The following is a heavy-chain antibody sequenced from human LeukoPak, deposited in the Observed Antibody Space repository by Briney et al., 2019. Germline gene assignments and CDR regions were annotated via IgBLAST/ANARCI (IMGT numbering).Heavy chain of an antibody. CDR1: GFTFSSYW. J-gene: IGHJ4*02. Sequence: GGALRLCCAASGFTFSSYWMHWVRQAPGKGLGWVSRINSDGSSTSYADSVKGRFTISRDNATTTLYLQMNSLRAEDTAVYYCARDPYSSGWYRGIDYWGQGTLVTVSS. CDR3: ARDPYSSGWYRGIDY. D-gene: IGHD6-19*01. CDR2: INSDGSST. V-gene: IGHV3-74*01.